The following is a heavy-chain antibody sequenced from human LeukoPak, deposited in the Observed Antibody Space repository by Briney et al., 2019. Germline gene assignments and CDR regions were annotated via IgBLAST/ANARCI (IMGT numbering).Heavy chain of an antibody. J-gene: IGHJ4*02. CDR3: AKQRSTNWYSDY. D-gene: IGHD1-1*01. Sequence: PGGSLRLSCAAAGFTFSAYAMSWVRQVPGKGLEWVSAISGSGDSTYYADSVKGRFTISRDNSKNTLYLQVNSLRAEDTAVYYCAKQRSTNWYSDYWGQGTLVTVSS. CDR2: ISGSGDST. V-gene: IGHV3-23*01. CDR1: GFTFSAYA.